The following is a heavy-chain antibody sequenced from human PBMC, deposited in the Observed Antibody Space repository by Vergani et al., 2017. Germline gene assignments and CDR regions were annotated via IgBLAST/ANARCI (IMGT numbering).Heavy chain of an antibody. V-gene: IGHV3-7*01. J-gene: IGHJ1*01. CDR3: ARISGGSAPYLHY. CDR1: GFTFGDYY. Sequence: EVQLLESGGGSAQPGGSLRLSCAASGFTFGDYYMAWIRLAPGKGLDWVASIKRDGTETFYVDSVKGRFTISRDNAKTTLYLQMNSLRDEDRGVYYCARISGGSAPYLHYWGQGTLVTVAS. D-gene: IGHD2-15*01. CDR2: IKRDGTET.